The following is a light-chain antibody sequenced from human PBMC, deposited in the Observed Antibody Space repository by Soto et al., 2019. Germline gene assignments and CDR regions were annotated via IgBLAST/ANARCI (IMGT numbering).Light chain of an antibody. CDR1: QSISNW. J-gene: IGKJ2*01. Sequence: DIQMTQSPSTLSASVGDTVTITCRASQSISNWLAWYQQKPGQAPKLLIHKASTLESGVPSRFSGSGSGTEFTLTISSLQPDDFATFYCQQYDPLPYTFGQGTKLEIK. CDR3: QQYDPLPYT. V-gene: IGKV1-5*03. CDR2: KAS.